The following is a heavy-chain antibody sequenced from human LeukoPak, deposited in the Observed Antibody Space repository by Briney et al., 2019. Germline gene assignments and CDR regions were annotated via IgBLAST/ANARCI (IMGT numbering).Heavy chain of an antibody. Sequence: GGSLRLSCSASGFTFSSYAMHWVRQAPGKGPEYVSAISSNGGSTYYADSVKGRFTISRDNSKNTLYLQMSSLRAEDTAVYYCVKDTHYGDYLLVNWGQGTLVTVSS. CDR3: VKDTHYGDYLLVN. J-gene: IGHJ4*02. V-gene: IGHV3-64D*06. CDR1: GFTFSSYA. D-gene: IGHD4-17*01. CDR2: ISSNGGST.